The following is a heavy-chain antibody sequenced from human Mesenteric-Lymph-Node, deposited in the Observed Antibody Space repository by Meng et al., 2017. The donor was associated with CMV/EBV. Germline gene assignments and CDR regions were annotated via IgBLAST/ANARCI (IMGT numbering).Heavy chain of an antibody. CDR2: SDYSGNN. CDR1: GGSISSSSSY. V-gene: IGHV4-39*01. Sequence: CTVSGGSISSSSSYWGWLRQPPGKGLQWLGSSDYSGNNFYNASLKSRIAMTVDKSKNHFSLRLTSATAADTAVYYCARHGWRQFFQYWGQGSLVTVSS. D-gene: IGHD5-24*01. J-gene: IGHJ4*02. CDR3: ARHGWRQFFQY.